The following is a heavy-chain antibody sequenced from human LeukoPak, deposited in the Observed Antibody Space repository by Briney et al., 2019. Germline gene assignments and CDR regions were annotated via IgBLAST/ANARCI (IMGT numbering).Heavy chain of an antibody. V-gene: IGHV3-23*01. J-gene: IGHJ3*01. CDR3: PRGVLRFFDWSHDAFDV. CDR2: ISASGGRT. Sequence: EPGGSLRLSCAASGFTLSSYAMTWVRQAPGKGLEWVSAISASGGRTYYADSVKGRFTISRDNSMNTLYLQMNSLRAEDTAVYYCPRGVLRFFDWSHDAFDVWGQGTMVTVSS. D-gene: IGHD3-9*01. CDR1: GFTLSSYA.